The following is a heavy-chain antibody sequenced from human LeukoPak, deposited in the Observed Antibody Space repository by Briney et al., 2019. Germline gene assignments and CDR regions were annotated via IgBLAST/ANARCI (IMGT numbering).Heavy chain of an antibody. J-gene: IGHJ4*02. V-gene: IGHV1-2*02. CDR1: GYTFTGYY. Sequence: ASVKVSCKASGYTFTGYYMHWVRQAPGQGLEWMGWINPNSDGTNYAQKFQGRVTMTRDTSISTAYMELSRLRSDDTAVYYCARAQWELHLDYWGQGTLVTVSS. CDR3: ARAQWELHLDY. CDR2: INPNSDGT. D-gene: IGHD1-26*01.